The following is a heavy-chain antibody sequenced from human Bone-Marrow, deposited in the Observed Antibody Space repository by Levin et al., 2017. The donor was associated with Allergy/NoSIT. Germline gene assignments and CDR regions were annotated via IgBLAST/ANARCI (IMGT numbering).Heavy chain of an antibody. D-gene: IGHD2-2*01. Sequence: SQTLSLTCTVPGGSISSSSYYWGWIRQPPGKGLEWIGSIYYSGSTYYNPSLKSRVTISVDTSKNQFSLKLSSVTAADTAVYYCARIGKDIVVVPAAMSGQQLAYYYFDYWGQGTLVTVSS. CDR2: IYYSGST. V-gene: IGHV4-39*01. J-gene: IGHJ4*02. CDR1: GGSISSSSYY. CDR3: ARIGKDIVVVPAAMSGQQLAYYYFDY.